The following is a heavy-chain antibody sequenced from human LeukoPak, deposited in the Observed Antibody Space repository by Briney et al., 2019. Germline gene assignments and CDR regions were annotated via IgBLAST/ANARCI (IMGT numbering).Heavy chain of an antibody. Sequence: SVKVSCKASGGTFISYAISWVRQAPGQGLEWMGGIIPIFGTANYAQKFQGRVTITADESTSTAYMELSSLRSEDTAVYYCARDRPSTYYDILTGYSDDAFDIWGQGTMVTVSS. J-gene: IGHJ3*02. CDR1: GGTFISYA. CDR3: ARDRPSTYYDILTGYSDDAFDI. CDR2: IIPIFGTA. V-gene: IGHV1-69*01. D-gene: IGHD3-9*01.